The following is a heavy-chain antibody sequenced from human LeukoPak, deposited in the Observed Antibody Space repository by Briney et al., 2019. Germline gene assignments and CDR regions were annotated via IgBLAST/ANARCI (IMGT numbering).Heavy chain of an antibody. CDR1: GFTFSSYA. D-gene: IGHD3-22*01. Sequence: PGGSLRLSCAASGFTFSSYAMSWVRQAPGKGQEWVSAISGSGGSTYYADSVKGRFTISRDNSKNTLYLQMNSLRAEDTAVYYCAKPYDSSGYYYNYWGQGTLVTVSS. CDR3: AKPYDSSGYYYNY. J-gene: IGHJ4*02. CDR2: ISGSGGST. V-gene: IGHV3-23*01.